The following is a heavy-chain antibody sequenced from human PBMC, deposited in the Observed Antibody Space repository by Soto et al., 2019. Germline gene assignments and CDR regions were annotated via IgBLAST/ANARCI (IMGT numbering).Heavy chain of an antibody. V-gene: IGHV4-34*01. CDR1: GGSFSGYY. CDR2: INHSGST. J-gene: IGHJ4*02. CDR3: ARGVHGGYSSAFDY. D-gene: IGHD5-18*01. Sequence: SETLSLTCAVYGGSFSGYYWSWIRQPPGKGLEWIGEINHSGSTNYNPSLKSRVTISVDTSKNQFSLKLSSVTAADTAVYYCARGVHGGYSSAFDYWGEGTLVPSPQ.